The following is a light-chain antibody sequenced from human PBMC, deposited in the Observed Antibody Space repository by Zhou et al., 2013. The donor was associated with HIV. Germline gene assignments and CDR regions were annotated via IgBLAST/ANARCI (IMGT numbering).Light chain of an antibody. CDR3: QQFNTYSPWA. V-gene: IGKV1-5*03. CDR2: KAS. J-gene: IGKJ1*01. CDR1: QNIGNW. Sequence: DIQMTQSPSTLSASVGDRVTITCRASQNIGNWLAWYQQKPGGAPNLLIYKASTLEGGVPSRFSGSGSGTEFTLTISSLQPDDFATYYCQQFNTYSPWAFGLGTKVEI.